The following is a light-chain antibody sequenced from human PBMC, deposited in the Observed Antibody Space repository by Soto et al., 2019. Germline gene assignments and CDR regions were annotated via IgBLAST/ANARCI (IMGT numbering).Light chain of an antibody. Sequence: QPVLTQSPSASASLGASVKLTCTLSSGHSSYAIAWHQQQPEKGPRYLMKLYSDGSHSKGDGIPDRFSGSSSGAERYLTISSLQSEDEADYYCQTWGTGPWVFGGGTKLTLL. CDR2: LYSDGSH. CDR1: SGHSSYA. CDR3: QTWGTGPWV. V-gene: IGLV4-69*01. J-gene: IGLJ3*02.